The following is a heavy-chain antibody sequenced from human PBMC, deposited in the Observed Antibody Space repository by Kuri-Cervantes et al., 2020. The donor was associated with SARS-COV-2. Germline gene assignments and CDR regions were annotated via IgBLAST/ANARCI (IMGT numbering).Heavy chain of an antibody. V-gene: IGHV5-51*01. CDR1: GYSFTSYW. D-gene: IGHD6-13*01. CDR3: ARLNSSWYPHYFDY. J-gene: IGHJ4*02. CDR2: IYPGDPDT. Sequence: GGSLRLSCKGSGYSFTSYWIGWVRQMPGKGLEWMGIIYPGDPDTRYSPSFQGQVTISADKSISTAYLQWSSLKASDTAMYYCARLNSSWYPHYFDYWGQGTLVTVSS.